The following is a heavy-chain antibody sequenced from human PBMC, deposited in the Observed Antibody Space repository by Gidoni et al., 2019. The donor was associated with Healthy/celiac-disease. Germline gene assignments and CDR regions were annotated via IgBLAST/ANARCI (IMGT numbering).Heavy chain of an antibody. D-gene: IGHD1-26*01. J-gene: IGHJ6*02. V-gene: IGHV1-18*04. CDR1: GYTFTSCG. Sequence: QVQLVQSGAEVKQPGASVTVSCKASGYTFTSCGISWVRQAPGQGLEWMGWNSAYNGNTNYAQKLQGRVTRTTDTSTSTAYMELRSLRSDDTAVYYCARGRVGSPPRGNYYYYGMDVWGQGTTVTVSS. CDR2: NSAYNGNT. CDR3: ARGRVGSPPRGNYYYYGMDV.